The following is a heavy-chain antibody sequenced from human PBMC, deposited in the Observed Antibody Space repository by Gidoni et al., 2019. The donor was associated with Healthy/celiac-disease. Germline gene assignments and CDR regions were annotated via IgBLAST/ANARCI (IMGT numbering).Heavy chain of an antibody. J-gene: IGHJ6*03. CDR3: AARLRYFDWADHYMDV. CDR1: EFTFTGSA. CDR2: IVVGSGNT. Sequence: QMQLVQSGPEVKKPGTSVKVSCKASEFTFTGSAMQWVRQARGQRLEWIGWIVVGSGNTNYAQKFQERVTITRDMSTSTAYMELSSLRSEDTAVYYCAARLRYFDWADHYMDVWGKGTTVTVSS. D-gene: IGHD3-9*01. V-gene: IGHV1-58*02.